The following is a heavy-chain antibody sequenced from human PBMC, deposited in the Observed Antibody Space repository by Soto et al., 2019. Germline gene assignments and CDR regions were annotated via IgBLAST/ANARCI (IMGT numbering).Heavy chain of an antibody. CDR3: ARFGEDTATFDY. J-gene: IGHJ4*02. Sequence: KSSETLSLTCAVSGGSISSGGYSWSWIRQPPGKGLEWIGYIYHSGSTYYNPSLKSRVTISVDRSKNQFSLKLSSVTAADTAVYYCARFGEDTATFDYWGQGTLVTVSS. V-gene: IGHV4-30-2*01. CDR2: IYHSGST. D-gene: IGHD5-18*01. CDR1: GGSISSGGYS.